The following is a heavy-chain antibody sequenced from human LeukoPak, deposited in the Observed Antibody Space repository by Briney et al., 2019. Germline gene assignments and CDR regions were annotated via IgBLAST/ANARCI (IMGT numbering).Heavy chain of an antibody. D-gene: IGHD6-6*01. CDR1: GGSISSGSYY. V-gene: IGHV4-61*02. J-gene: IGHJ4*02. CDR2: IYTSGST. Sequence: SQTLSLTCTVSGGSISSGSYYWSGIRQPAGKGLEWIGRIYTSGSTNYNPSLKSRVTISVDTSKNQFSLKLSSVTAADTAVYYCAREGSSSPDYWGQGTLVTVSS. CDR3: AREGSSSPDY.